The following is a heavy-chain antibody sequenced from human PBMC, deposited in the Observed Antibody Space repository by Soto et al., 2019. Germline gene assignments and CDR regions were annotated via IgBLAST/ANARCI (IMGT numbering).Heavy chain of an antibody. CDR2: ISGSGGST. D-gene: IGHD3-10*01. CDR3: AKDNGSGSYYSLYYYYYGMDV. Sequence: GGSLRLSCAASGFTFSSYAMSWVRQAPGKGLEWVSAISGSGGSTYYADSVKGRFTISRDNSKNTLYLQMNSLRAEDTVVYYCAKDNGSGSYYSLYYYYYGMDVWGQGTTVTVSS. V-gene: IGHV3-23*01. J-gene: IGHJ6*02. CDR1: GFTFSSYA.